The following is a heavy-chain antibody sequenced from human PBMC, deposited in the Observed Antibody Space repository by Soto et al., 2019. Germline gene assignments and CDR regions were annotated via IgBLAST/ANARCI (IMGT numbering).Heavy chain of an antibody. D-gene: IGHD4-17*01. J-gene: IGHJ4*02. V-gene: IGHV3-11*01. CDR2: IDNSGTIK. CDR1: GFTFSDYY. CDR3: ARAPYGDYFDY. Sequence: PGGSLRLSCTASGFTFSDYYMTWIRQAPGKGLEWVSYIDNSGTIKYYADSVKGRFTISRDNTKNSLSLQMNSLGAEDTAIYYCARAPYGDYFDYWGQGTLVTVSS.